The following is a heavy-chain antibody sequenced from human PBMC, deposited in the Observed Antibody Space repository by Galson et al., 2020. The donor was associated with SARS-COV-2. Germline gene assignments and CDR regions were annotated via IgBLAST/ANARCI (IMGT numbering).Heavy chain of an antibody. CDR3: ARVVSGIFGVVNWFDP. CDR1: GGSISSGGYY. D-gene: IGHD3-3*01. Sequence: SETLSLTCTVSGGSISSGGYYWSWIRQHPGKGLEWIGYIYYSGSTYYNPSLKSRVTISVDTSKNQFSLKLSSVTAADTVVYYCARVVSGIFGVVNWFDPWGQGTLVTVSS. J-gene: IGHJ5*02. CDR2: IYYSGST. V-gene: IGHV4-31*03.